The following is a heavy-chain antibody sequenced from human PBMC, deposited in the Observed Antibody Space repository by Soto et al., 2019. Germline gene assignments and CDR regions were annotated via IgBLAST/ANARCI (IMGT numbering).Heavy chain of an antibody. CDR1: GFTFSSYA. CDR2: ISGSGGST. V-gene: IGHV3-23*01. Sequence: GGSLRLSCAASGFTFSSYAMSWVRQAPGKGLEWVSAISGSGGSTYHADSVKGRFTISRDNSKNTLYLQMNSLRAEDTAVYYCAKASTRLGMEYAFDIWGQGTMVTVSS. J-gene: IGHJ3*02. D-gene: IGHD3-3*01. CDR3: AKASTRLGMEYAFDI.